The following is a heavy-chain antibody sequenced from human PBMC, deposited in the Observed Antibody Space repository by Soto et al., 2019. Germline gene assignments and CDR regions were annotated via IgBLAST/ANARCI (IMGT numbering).Heavy chain of an antibody. CDR2: IYYSGST. D-gene: IGHD3-22*01. J-gene: IGHJ4*02. Sequence: SETLSLTCTVSGGSISSGDYYWSWIRQPPGKGLEWIGYIYYSGSTYYNPSLKSRVTISVDTSKNQFSLKLSSVTAADTAVYYCARGPMIVVHFNNWGQGTLVTVSS. CDR1: GGSISSGDYY. CDR3: ARGPMIVVHFNN. V-gene: IGHV4-30-4*01.